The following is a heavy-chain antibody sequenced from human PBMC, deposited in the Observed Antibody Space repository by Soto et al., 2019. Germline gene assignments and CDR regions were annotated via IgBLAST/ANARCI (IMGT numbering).Heavy chain of an antibody. CDR1: GFTFNTYN. Sequence: PGGSLRLSCAASGFTFNTYNMNWVRQAPGKGLEWVSYISDSSSTIHYADSVKGRFTISRDNAKNTLYLQMNSLRAEDTAIYYCARVYSSLSSYDYWGQGTLVTVSS. D-gene: IGHD5-18*01. CDR2: ISDSSSTI. J-gene: IGHJ4*02. CDR3: ARVYSSLSSYDY. V-gene: IGHV3-48*01.